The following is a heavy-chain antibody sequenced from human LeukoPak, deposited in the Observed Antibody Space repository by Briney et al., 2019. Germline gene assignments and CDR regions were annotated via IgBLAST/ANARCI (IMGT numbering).Heavy chain of an antibody. CDR1: GDSLSGYY. D-gene: IGHD2/OR15-2a*01. J-gene: IGHJ6*03. V-gene: IGHV4-4*07. CDR2: VYTDGRT. CDR3: VRGGAYDKSHFHFFQFMDV. Sequence: SETLSLTSTLSGDSLSGYYWVWVRQPAGKGLEWLGRVYTDGRTSFYPSLQSRVTMSVDMSKNQFSLRLTSVTAADTAVYYCVRGGAYDKSHFHFFQFMDVWGKGTTVTVSS.